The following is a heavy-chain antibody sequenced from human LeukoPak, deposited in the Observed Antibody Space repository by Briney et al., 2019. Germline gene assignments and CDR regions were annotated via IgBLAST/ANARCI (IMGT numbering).Heavy chain of an antibody. CDR3: ARVRGVNTYGDVAGFFDY. J-gene: IGHJ4*02. D-gene: IGHD4-17*01. CDR1: GGSISSSSYY. V-gene: IGHV4-39*07. Sequence: SDTLSLTCTVSGGSISSSSYYWGWIRQPPGKGLEWIGSIYYSGSTYYNPSLKSRVTISVDTSKNQFSLKLSSVTAADTAVYYCARVRGVNTYGDVAGFFDYWGQGTLVTVSS. CDR2: IYYSGST.